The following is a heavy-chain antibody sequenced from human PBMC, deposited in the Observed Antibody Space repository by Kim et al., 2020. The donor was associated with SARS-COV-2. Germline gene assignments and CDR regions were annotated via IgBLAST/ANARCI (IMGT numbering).Heavy chain of an antibody. D-gene: IGHD3-10*01. CDR3: AKGSGGVRGVMDY. Sequence: GGSLRLSCAASGFTFSSYGMHWVRQAPGKGLEWVAVISYDGSNKYYADSVKGRFTISRDNSKNTLYLQMNSLRAEDTAVYYCAKGSGGVRGVMDYWGQGTLVTVSS. CDR2: ISYDGSNK. J-gene: IGHJ4*02. CDR1: GFTFSSYG. V-gene: IGHV3-30*18.